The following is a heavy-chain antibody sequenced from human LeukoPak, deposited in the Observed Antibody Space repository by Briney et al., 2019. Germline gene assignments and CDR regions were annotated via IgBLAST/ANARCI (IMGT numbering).Heavy chain of an antibody. Sequence: GGSLRLSCVASGFTFSNVWMAWVRQAPGKGLEWVANINQDGSEKYYVDSVKGRFTISRDSAKNSLYLQMNSLRAEDTAVYYCARLYYYRSGYYYMDVWGKGTTVTVSS. CDR1: GFTFSNVW. CDR2: INQDGSEK. CDR3: ARLYYYRSGYYYMDV. J-gene: IGHJ6*03. V-gene: IGHV3-7*01. D-gene: IGHD3-10*01.